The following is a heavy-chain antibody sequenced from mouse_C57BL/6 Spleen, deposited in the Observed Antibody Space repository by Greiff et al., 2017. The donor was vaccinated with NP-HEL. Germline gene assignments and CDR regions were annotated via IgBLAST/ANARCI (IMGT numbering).Heavy chain of an antibody. CDR3: AREDYGTRPYYFDY. CDR1: GYTFTSYG. Sequence: QVQLQQSGAELARPGASVKLSCKASGYTFTSYGISWVKQRTGQGLEWIGEIYPRSGNTYYNEKFKGKATLTADKSSSTAYMELRSLTSEDSAVYFCAREDYGTRPYYFDYWGQGTTLTVSS. CDR2: IYPRSGNT. D-gene: IGHD1-1*01. V-gene: IGHV1-81*01. J-gene: IGHJ2*01.